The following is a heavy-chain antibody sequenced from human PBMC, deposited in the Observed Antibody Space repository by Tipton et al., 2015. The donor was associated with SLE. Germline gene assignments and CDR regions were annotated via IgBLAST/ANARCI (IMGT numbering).Heavy chain of an antibody. CDR2: IYTSGST. CDR3: AREFLNPVTTVHYYFDL. D-gene: IGHD4-11*01. Sequence: TLSLTCTVSGGSITSYYWSWVRQPVGGGLEWIGHIYTSGSTNFNPSLESRASMSIDSSRNQFSLRLTSVTAADTAVYYCAREFLNPVTTVHYYFDLWGRGTLVTVSS. J-gene: IGHJ2*01. CDR1: GGSITSYY. V-gene: IGHV4-4*07.